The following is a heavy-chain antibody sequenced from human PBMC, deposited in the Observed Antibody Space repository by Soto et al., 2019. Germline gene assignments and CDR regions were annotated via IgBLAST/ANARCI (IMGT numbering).Heavy chain of an antibody. CDR3: ARGGRYCSGGSCYSKRDWFDP. CDR1: GGSFSGYY. CDR2: INHSGST. J-gene: IGHJ5*02. Sequence: PSETLSLTCAVYGGSFSGYYWSWIRQPPGKGLEWIGEINHSGSTNYNPSLKSRVTISVDTSKNQFSLKLSSVTAADTAVYYCARGGRYCSGGSCYSKRDWFDPWGQGTLVTVSS. D-gene: IGHD2-15*01. V-gene: IGHV4-34*01.